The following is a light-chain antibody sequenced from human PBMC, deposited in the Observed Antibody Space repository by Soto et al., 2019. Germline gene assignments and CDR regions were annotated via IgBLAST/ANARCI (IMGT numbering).Light chain of an antibody. CDR1: SSDIGAFNS. CDR2: DIT. Sequence: QSVLTQPPSASGSPGQSVTISCTGTSSDIGAFNSISWYQQYPGKAPKLIIFDITQRPSGVPDRFSGSKSANTASLTVSGLQDEDEADYHCSSHAGSNSLMVFGGGTRSPS. CDR3: SSHAGSNSLMV. V-gene: IGLV2-8*01. J-gene: IGLJ2*01.